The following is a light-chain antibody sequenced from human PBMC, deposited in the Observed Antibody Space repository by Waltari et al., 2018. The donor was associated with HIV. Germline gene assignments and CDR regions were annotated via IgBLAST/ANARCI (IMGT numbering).Light chain of an antibody. CDR2: SAS. J-gene: IGKJ5*01. CDR1: QDISSH. CDR3: QQLDPYPIT. Sequence: DIQLTQSPSFLSASVRDRVTITCRASQDISSHLAWYQQKPGKAPKLLIYSASTLESGVPSGFSGTRFGTEFTLTISSLQPEDFATYYCQQLDPYPITFGQGTRLEIK. V-gene: IGKV1-9*01.